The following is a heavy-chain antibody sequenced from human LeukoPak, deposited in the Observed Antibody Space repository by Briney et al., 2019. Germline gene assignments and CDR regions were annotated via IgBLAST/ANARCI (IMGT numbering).Heavy chain of an antibody. J-gene: IGHJ4*02. Sequence: ASVKVSCKASGYTFASYGISWVRQAPGQGLEWMGIINPSGGSTSYAQKFQGRVTMTRDTSTSTVYMELSSLRSEDTAVYYCAREVPAIDSSGYCLDYWGQGTLVTVSS. CDR3: AREVPAIDSSGYCLDY. CDR2: INPSGGST. D-gene: IGHD3-22*01. V-gene: IGHV1-46*01. CDR1: GYTFASYG.